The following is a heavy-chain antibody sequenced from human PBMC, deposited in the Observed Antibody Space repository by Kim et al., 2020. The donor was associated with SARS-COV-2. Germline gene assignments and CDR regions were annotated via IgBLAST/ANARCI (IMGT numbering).Heavy chain of an antibody. Sequence: ASVKVSCKASGYTFTSYGISWVRQAPGQGLEWMGWISAYNGNTNYAQKLQGRVTMTTDTSTSTAYMELRSLRSDDTAVYYCARVLSMLGIVVVNEYWGQGTLVTVSS. CDR1: GYTFTSYG. CDR3: ARVLSMLGIVVVNEY. V-gene: IGHV1-18*01. D-gene: IGHD3-22*01. CDR2: ISAYNGNT. J-gene: IGHJ4*02.